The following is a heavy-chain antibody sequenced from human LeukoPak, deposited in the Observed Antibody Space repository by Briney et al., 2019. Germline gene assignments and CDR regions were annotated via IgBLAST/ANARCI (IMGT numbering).Heavy chain of an antibody. CDR2: INHSGST. CDR1: GGSFSGYY. V-gene: IGHV4-34*01. J-gene: IGHJ4*02. D-gene: IGHD6-13*01. CDR3: ARGTGIAALTYFDY. Sequence: SETLSPTCAVYGGSFSGYYWSWIRQPPGKGLEWIGEINHSGSTNYNPSLKSRVTISVDTSKNQFSLKLSSVTAADTAVYYCARGTGIAALTYFDYWGQGTLVTVSS.